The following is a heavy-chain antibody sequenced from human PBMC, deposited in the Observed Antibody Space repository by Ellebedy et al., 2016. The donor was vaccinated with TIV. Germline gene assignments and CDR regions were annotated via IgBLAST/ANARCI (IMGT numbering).Heavy chain of an antibody. CDR2: ISYDGSNK. J-gene: IGHJ6*02. Sequence: PGGSLRLSCAASGFTFSSYAMHWVRQAPGKGLEWVAVISYDGSNKYYADSVKGRFTISRDNSKNTLYLQMNSLRAEDTAVYYCARGGSGSYPIWDYYYYYGMDVWGQGTTVTVSS. CDR1: GFTFSSYA. CDR3: ARGGSGSYPIWDYYYYYGMDV. V-gene: IGHV3-30*01. D-gene: IGHD3-10*01.